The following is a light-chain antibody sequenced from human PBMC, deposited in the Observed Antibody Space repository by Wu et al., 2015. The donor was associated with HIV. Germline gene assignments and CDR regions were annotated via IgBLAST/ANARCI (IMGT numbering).Light chain of an antibody. V-gene: IGKV3-11*01. CDR1: QSVSSY. Sequence: IVLTQSPATLSLSPGERATLSCRASQSVSSYLAWYQQKPGQAPRLLIYDASNRATGIPARFSGSGSGTDFTLTISSLEPDDFAVYYCQQRRNWPPITFGQGTRLEIK. CDR2: DAS. J-gene: IGKJ5*01. CDR3: QQRRNWPPIT.